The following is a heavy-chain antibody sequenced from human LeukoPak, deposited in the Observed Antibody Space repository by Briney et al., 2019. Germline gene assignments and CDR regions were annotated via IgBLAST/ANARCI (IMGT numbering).Heavy chain of an antibody. Sequence: SETLSLTCTVSGGSISSYYWSWIRQPAGKGLEWIGRIYTSGSTNYNPSLKSRVTMSVDTSKNQFSLKLSSVTAADTAVYYCARAPTRGGSSGWSRFDYWGQGTLVTVSS. J-gene: IGHJ4*02. CDR2: IYTSGST. V-gene: IGHV4-4*07. CDR3: ARAPTRGGSSGWSRFDY. D-gene: IGHD6-19*01. CDR1: GGSISSYY.